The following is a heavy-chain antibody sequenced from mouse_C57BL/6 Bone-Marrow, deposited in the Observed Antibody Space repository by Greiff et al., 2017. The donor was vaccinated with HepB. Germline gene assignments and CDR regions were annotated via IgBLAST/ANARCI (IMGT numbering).Heavy chain of an antibody. CDR3: ARGGGSSRDYAMDY. CDR1: GYTFTSYW. Sequence: QVQLQQPGAELVMPGASVTLSCKASGYTFTSYWMHWVKQRPGQGLEWIGEIDPSDSYTNYNQKFKGKSTLTVDKSSSTAYMQLSSLTSEDSAVYYCARGGGSSRDYAMDYWGQGTSVTVSS. CDR2: IDPSDSYT. J-gene: IGHJ4*01. V-gene: IGHV1-69*01. D-gene: IGHD1-1*01.